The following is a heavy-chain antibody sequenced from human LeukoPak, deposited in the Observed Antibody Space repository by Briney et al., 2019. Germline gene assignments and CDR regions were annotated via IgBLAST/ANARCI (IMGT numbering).Heavy chain of an antibody. CDR1: GFTFSSYE. Sequence: GGSLRLSCAASGFTFSSYEMNWVRQAPGKGLEWVSYIGSSGSTIYYADSVKGRFTISRDNAKSSLYLQMNSLRAEDTAVYYCARETYGANDAFDIWGQGTMVTVSS. CDR2: IGSSGSTI. V-gene: IGHV3-48*03. CDR3: ARETYGANDAFDI. D-gene: IGHD4-17*01. J-gene: IGHJ3*02.